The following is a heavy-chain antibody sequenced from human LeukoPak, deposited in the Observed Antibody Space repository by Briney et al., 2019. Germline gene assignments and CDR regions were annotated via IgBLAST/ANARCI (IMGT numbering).Heavy chain of an antibody. CDR1: GFAFSTYA. D-gene: IGHD2/OR15-2a*01. CDR2: FSGSGGST. J-gene: IGHJ4*02. Sequence: PGGSLRLSCAASGFAFSTYAMSWLRQAPGKGLEWVSAFSGSGGSTYYADSVKGRFTISRDNSKNTLYLQMNSLRAEDTAVYYCAKVPFTFIGNDYFYYWGQGTLVTVSS. CDR3: AKVPFTFIGNDYFYY. V-gene: IGHV3-23*01.